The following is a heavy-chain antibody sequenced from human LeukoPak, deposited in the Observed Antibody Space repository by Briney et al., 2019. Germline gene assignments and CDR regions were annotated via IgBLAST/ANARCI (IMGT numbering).Heavy chain of an antibody. V-gene: IGHV3-53*01. CDR1: GLTVSSEY. CDR3: ARGRLVLSGYYFDY. J-gene: IGHJ4*02. Sequence: PGGSLRRSCAASGLTVSSEYMSWVRQAPGKGLEWASVIYSDGSTYYADSVKGRFTISRDNSKNTLYLQMVGLRAEDTAMYYCARGRLVLSGYYFDYWGQGTLVTVSS. CDR2: IYSDGST. D-gene: IGHD6-19*01.